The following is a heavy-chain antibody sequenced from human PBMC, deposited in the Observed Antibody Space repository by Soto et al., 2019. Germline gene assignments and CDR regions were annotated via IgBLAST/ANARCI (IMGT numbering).Heavy chain of an antibody. Sequence: ASVKVSCKASGGTFSSYAISWVRQAPGQGLEWMGGIIPIFGTANYAQKFQGRVTITADESTSTAYMELSSLRSEDTAVYYCAREGLAARRRGVSVYFDYWGQGTMVTVSS. D-gene: IGHD6-6*01. V-gene: IGHV1-69*13. CDR3: AREGLAARRRGVSVYFDY. CDR2: IIPIFGTA. J-gene: IGHJ4*02. CDR1: GGTFSSYA.